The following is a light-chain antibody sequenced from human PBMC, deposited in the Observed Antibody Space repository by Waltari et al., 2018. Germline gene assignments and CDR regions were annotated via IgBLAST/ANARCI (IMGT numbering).Light chain of an antibody. CDR1: SSNIGGNF. V-gene: IGLV1-47*01. CDR3: AAWDDNLTGPL. J-gene: IGLJ3*02. CDR2: KNN. Sequence: SVLTQPPSASGTPGQTVTIPCSGSSSNIGGNFVYWYQQLPGMAPQLLIYKNNQGPSGVPDRSSGSKSGTSASLAISGLRSDDEAEYYCAAWDDNLTGPLFGGGTKVTVL.